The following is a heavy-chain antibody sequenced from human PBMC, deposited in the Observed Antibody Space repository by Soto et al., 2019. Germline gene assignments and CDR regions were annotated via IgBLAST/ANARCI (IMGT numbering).Heavy chain of an antibody. CDR3: ARHGSLAAAGTADFDY. CDR2: IYYSGST. D-gene: IGHD6-13*01. CDR1: GGSISSYY. V-gene: IGHV4-59*08. Sequence: QVQLQESGPGLVKPSETLSLTCTVSGGSISSYYWSWIRQPPGKGLEWIGYIYYSGSTNYNPSLKSRVTISVDTSKNQFSLKLSSVTAADTAVYYCARHGSLAAAGTADFDYWGQGTLVTVSS. J-gene: IGHJ4*02.